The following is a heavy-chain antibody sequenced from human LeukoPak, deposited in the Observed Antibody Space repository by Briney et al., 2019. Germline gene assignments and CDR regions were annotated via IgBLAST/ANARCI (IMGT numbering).Heavy chain of an antibody. D-gene: IGHD2-8*01. CDR2: IQNDGSNE. V-gene: IGHV3-30*02. CDR3: AKDRCSNGIGCYYYYMDV. CDR1: GFTFSSYG. J-gene: IGHJ6*03. Sequence: GGSLRLSCAASGFTFSSYGMHWVRRAPGKGLEWVAYIQNDGSNEQYADSVKGRFGISRDSSKNILYLQMNSLRAEDTAVYYCAKDRCSNGIGCYYYYMDVWGKGTTVTISS.